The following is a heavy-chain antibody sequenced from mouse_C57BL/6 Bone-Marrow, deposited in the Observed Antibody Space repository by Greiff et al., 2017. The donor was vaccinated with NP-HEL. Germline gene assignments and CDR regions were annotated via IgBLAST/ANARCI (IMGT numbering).Heavy chain of an antibody. D-gene: IGHD1-1*01. V-gene: IGHV5-6*01. Sequence: EVKLEESGGDLVKPGGSLKLSCAASGFTFSSYGMSWVRQTPDKRLEWVATISSGGSYTYYPDSVKGRFTISRDNVKNTLYLQMSSLKSEDTAMYYCARHGGELPGAMDYWGQGTSVTVSS. CDR2: ISSGGSYT. CDR3: ARHGGELPGAMDY. J-gene: IGHJ4*01. CDR1: GFTFSSYG.